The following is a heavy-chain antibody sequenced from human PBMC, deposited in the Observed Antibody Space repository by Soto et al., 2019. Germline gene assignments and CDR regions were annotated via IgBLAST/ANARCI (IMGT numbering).Heavy chain of an antibody. CDR1: GGTFSSYA. Sequence: QVQLVQSGAEVKKPGSSVKVSCKASGGTFSSYAISWVRQAPGQGLEWMGGIIPIFGTANYAQKFQDRVTITADKSTSTAYMELSSLRSEDTAVYYCASPTREWLPPARDYYYGMDVWGQGTTVTVSS. D-gene: IGHD3-3*01. V-gene: IGHV1-69*06. J-gene: IGHJ6*02. CDR3: ASPTREWLPPARDYYYGMDV. CDR2: IIPIFGTA.